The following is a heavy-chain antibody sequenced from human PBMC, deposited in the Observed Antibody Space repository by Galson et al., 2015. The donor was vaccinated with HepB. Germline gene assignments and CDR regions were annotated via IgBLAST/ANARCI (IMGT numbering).Heavy chain of an antibody. CDR1: GGSFSSSRYS. J-gene: IGHJ3*02. CDR3: VRHPKSITMVRGVQDDAFDI. D-gene: IGHD3-10*01. CDR2: IYYSGNT. Sequence: ETLSLTCTVSGGSFSSSRYSWGWIRQPPGKGLQWIGSIYYSGNTNYNPSLKSRVTISIDTSKNQFSLKLSSVTAADTAVFYCVRHPKSITMVRGVQDDAFDIWGQGTMVTVSS. V-gene: IGHV4-39*01.